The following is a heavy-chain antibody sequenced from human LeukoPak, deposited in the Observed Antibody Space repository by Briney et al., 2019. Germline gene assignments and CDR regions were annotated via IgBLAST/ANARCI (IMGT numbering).Heavy chain of an antibody. CDR3: ASSNGPVGATDQDSYYYYYMDV. CDR1: GGTFSGYA. D-gene: IGHD1-26*01. J-gene: IGHJ6*03. V-gene: IGHV1-69*13. CDR2: IIPIFGTA. Sequence: VASVKVSCKASGGTFSGYAISWVRQAPGQGLEWMGGIIPIFGTANYAQKFQGRVTITADESTTTAYMELSSLRSEDTAVYYCASSNGPVGATDQDSYYYYYMDVWGKGTTVTVSS.